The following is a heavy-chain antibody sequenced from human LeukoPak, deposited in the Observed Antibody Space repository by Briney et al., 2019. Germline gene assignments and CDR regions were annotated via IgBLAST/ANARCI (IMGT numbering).Heavy chain of an antibody. Sequence: PSETLSLTCAVYGGSFSGYYWSWIRQPPGKGLEWIGEINHSGSTNYNPSLKSRVTISVDTSKNQFSLKLSSVTAADTAVYYCARDSRCSSTSCYYPKIFDYWGQGTLVTVSS. CDR1: GGSFSGYY. J-gene: IGHJ4*02. CDR3: ARDSRCSSTSCYYPKIFDY. D-gene: IGHD2-2*01. V-gene: IGHV4-34*01. CDR2: INHSGST.